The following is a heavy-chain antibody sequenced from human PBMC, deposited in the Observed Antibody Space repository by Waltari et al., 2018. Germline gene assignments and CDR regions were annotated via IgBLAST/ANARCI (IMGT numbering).Heavy chain of an antibody. CDR1: GGSFSGYY. CDR2: INHSGST. V-gene: IGHV4-34*01. J-gene: IGHJ4*02. CDR3: ARRGVNYYGSGSYRY. Sequence: QVQLQQWGAGLLKPSETLSLTCAVYGGSFSGYYWSWIRQPPGKGLEWIGEINHSGSTNYNPALMSRVTIAVDTSKNQFARKLSSVTAADTAVYYCARRGVNYYGSGSYRYWGQGTLVTVSS. D-gene: IGHD3-10*01.